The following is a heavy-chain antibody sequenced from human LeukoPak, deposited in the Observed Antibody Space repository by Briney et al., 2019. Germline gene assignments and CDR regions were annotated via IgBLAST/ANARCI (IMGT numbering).Heavy chain of an antibody. Sequence: PGGSLRLSCAASGFTVSSNYMSWIRQPAGKGLEWIGRIYTSGSTNYNPSLKSRVTMSVDTSKNQFSLKLSSVTAADTAVYYCARVGSSSDYWGQGTLVTVSS. CDR3: ARVGSSSDY. D-gene: IGHD6-6*01. V-gene: IGHV4-4*07. CDR1: GFTVSSNY. CDR2: IYTSGST. J-gene: IGHJ4*02.